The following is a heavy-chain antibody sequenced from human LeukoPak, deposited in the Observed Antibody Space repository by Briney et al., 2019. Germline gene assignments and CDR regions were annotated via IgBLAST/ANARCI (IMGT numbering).Heavy chain of an antibody. Sequence: SETLSLTCTVSGGSISSSSYYWGWIRQPPGKGLEWIGSIYYSGSTYYNPSLKSRVTISVDPSKNQFSLKLTSVTAADTAVYYCARTGTPGPIFDYWGQGILVTVSS. J-gene: IGHJ4*02. V-gene: IGHV4-39*07. CDR1: GGSISSSSYY. CDR2: IYYSGST. D-gene: IGHD1/OR15-1a*01. CDR3: ARTGTPGPIFDY.